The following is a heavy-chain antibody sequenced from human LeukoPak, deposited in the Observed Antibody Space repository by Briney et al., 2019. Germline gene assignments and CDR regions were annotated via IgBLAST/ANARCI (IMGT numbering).Heavy chain of an antibody. Sequence: SETLSLTCAVSGGSISSSNWWTWVRQTPGKGLEWIGEIYHSGSTNYNPSLKSRVTISLDKSRNQFSLKLSSVTAADTAVYYCARARYNWNDGHQFDYWGQGTLVTVSS. CDR2: IYHSGST. V-gene: IGHV4-4*02. J-gene: IGHJ4*02. D-gene: IGHD1-1*01. CDR1: GGSISSSNW. CDR3: ARARYNWNDGHQFDY.